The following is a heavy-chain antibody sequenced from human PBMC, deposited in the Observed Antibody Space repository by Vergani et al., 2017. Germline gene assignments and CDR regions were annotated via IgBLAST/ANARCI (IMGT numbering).Heavy chain of an antibody. CDR2: IDWDDDK. D-gene: IGHD6-19*01. V-gene: IGHV2-70*01. CDR1: GFSLSTSGMC. CDR3: ARTPGYSSGWGRGYYYYYGMDV. Sequence: QVTLRESGPALVKPTQTLTLTCTFSGFSLSTSGMCVSWIRQPPGKALEWLALIDWDDDKYYSTSLKTRLTISKDTSKNQVVLTMTNMDPVDTATYYCARTPGYSSGWGRGYYYYYGMDVWGQGTTVTVSS. J-gene: IGHJ6*02.